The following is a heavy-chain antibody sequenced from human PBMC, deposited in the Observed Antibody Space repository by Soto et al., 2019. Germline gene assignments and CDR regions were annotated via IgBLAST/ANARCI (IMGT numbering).Heavy chain of an antibody. CDR1: GFTFSSYG. CDR3: SRLQLLVRGYYDVLDV. V-gene: IGHV3-33*01. Sequence: QVQLVESGGGVVQPGRSLRLSCAASGFTFSSYGMHWVRQAPGKGLEWVAVIWYDGSNKYYADSVKGRFTISRDNSKNTLYLQMTILRGEDTAVYYCSRLQLLVRGYYDVLDVGGQGTTVTVAS. J-gene: IGHJ6*02. D-gene: IGHD6-19*01. CDR2: IWYDGSNK.